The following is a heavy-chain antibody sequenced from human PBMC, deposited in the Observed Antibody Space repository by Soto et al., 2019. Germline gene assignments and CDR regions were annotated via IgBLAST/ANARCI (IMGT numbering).Heavy chain of an antibody. V-gene: IGHV1-18*01. CDR1: GYTFTSYG. CDR3: ARNGAYCGGDCYSLWFDP. CDR2: ISAYNGNT. Sequence: ASVKVSCKASGYTFTSYGISWVRQAPGQGLEWMGWISAYNGNTNYAQKLQGRVTLTTDTSTSTAYMELRSLRSDDTAVYYCARNGAYCGGDCYSLWFDPWGQGTLVTVSS. J-gene: IGHJ5*02. D-gene: IGHD2-21*02.